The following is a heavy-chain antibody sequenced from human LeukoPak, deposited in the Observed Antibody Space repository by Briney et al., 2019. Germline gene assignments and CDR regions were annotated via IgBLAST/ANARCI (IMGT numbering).Heavy chain of an antibody. CDR2: INPSGGST. CDR1: GFTFTTYY. J-gene: IGHJ4*02. D-gene: IGHD6-13*01. CDR3: ARETRGVPGAIAAVKGFDY. V-gene: IGHV1-46*01. Sequence: ASVKVSCKASGFTFTTYYMHWVRQAPGQGLEWVGIINPSGGSTSYTQKFQGRVTMTRDMSTSTVYMEPSSLRSEDTAVYYCARETRGVPGAIAAVKGFDYWGQGTLVTVSS.